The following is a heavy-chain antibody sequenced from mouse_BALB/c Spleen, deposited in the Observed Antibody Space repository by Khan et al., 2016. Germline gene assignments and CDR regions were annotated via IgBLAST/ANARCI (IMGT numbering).Heavy chain of an antibody. J-gene: IGHJ2*01. CDR3: ARSGFDCRNRYYFDY. CDR1: GYSITNDYS. V-gene: IGHV3-2*02. D-gene: IGHD2-1*01. Sequence: EVQLQESGPGLVKPSQSLSLTCTVTGYSITNDYSWNWIRHFPGNKLEWMGYIHYSGITIYNPSLKSRISITRDTSKNQFFLQLNSVTSEDTATYFCARSGFDCRNRYYFDYWGQGTTLTVSS. CDR2: IHYSGIT.